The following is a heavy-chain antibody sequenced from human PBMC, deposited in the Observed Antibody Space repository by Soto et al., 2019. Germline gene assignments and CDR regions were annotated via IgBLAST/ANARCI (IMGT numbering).Heavy chain of an antibody. CDR2: ISTSGGTI. J-gene: IGHJ4*01. V-gene: IGHV3-11*01. D-gene: IGHD2-15*01. Sequence: PGGSLRLSCAASEFTFSDYYMSWIRQAPGKGLEWVSYISTSGGTIYYADSVKGRFTISRDNAKNSLYLQMNSLRAEDTAVYYCARTGGVVVVAAHFDFWGHGTLVTVSS. CDR3: ARTGGVVVVAAHFDF. CDR1: EFTFSDYY.